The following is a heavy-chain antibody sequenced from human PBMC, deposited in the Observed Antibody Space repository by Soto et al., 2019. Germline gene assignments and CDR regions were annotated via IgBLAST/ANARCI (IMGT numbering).Heavy chain of an antibody. V-gene: IGHV4-30-2*01. CDR2: IYHSGST. CDR3: ARGMTTVTTYDY. J-gene: IGHJ4*02. D-gene: IGHD4-4*01. CDR1: GGSISSGGYS. Sequence: SETLSLTCAVSGGSISSGGYSCSWIRQPPGKGLEWIGYIYHSGSTYYNPSLKSRVTISVDRSKNQFSLNLSSVTAADTAVYYCARGMTTVTTYDYWGQGTLVTVSS.